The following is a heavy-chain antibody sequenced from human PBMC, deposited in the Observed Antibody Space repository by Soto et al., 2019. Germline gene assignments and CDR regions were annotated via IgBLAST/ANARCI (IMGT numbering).Heavy chain of an antibody. CDR2: IYYSGST. V-gene: IGHV4-39*01. J-gene: IGHJ5*02. CDR3: ARSITMVRGVSLNWFDP. D-gene: IGHD3-10*01. CDR1: GGSISSSSYY. Sequence: LSLTCTVSGGSISSSSYYWGWIRQPPGKGLEWIGSIYYSGSTYYNPSLKSRVTISVDTSKNQFSLKLSSVTAADTAVYYCARSITMVRGVSLNWFDPWGQGTLVTVSS.